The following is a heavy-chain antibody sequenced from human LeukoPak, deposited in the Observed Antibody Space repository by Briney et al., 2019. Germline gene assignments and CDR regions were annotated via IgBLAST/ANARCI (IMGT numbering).Heavy chain of an antibody. D-gene: IGHD1-7*01. CDR2: IWYDGSNK. CDR1: GFTFSSYG. CDR3: AKDRSRITGTTFDY. J-gene: IGHJ4*02. V-gene: IGHV3-33*06. Sequence: GGSLRLSCAASGFTFSSYGMHWVRQAPGKGLEWVAVIWYDGSNKYYADSVKGRFTISRDNSKNTLYLQMNSLRAEDTAVYYCAKDRSRITGTTFDYWGQGTLVTVSS.